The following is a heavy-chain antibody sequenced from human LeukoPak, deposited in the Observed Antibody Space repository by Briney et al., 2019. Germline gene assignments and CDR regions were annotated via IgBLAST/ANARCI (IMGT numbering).Heavy chain of an antibody. D-gene: IGHD6-19*01. CDR2: ISGNGGST. CDR1: GFTFSTYA. CDR3: AKSAKKGIAVAYDAFDI. V-gene: IGHV3-23*01. Sequence: GGSLRLSCAASGFTFSTYAMSWVRQAPGKGLEWVSGISGNGGSTYYADSVKGRFTISRDNSKNTLYLQMNSLRAEDTAVYYCAKSAKKGIAVAYDAFDIWGQGTMVTVSS. J-gene: IGHJ3*02.